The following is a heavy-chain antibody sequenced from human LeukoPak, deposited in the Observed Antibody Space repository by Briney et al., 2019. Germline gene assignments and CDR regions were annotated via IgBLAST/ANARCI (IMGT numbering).Heavy chain of an antibody. Sequence: GGSLRLSCAASGFTFSSYVMHWVRQAPGKGLEWVAFIRYDGSNKYYSDSVKGRFTISRDNSKNTLYLQMNSLRAEDTAVYYCAKDGHSSSWYALFDYWGQGTLVTVSS. V-gene: IGHV3-30*02. CDR2: IRYDGSNK. J-gene: IGHJ4*02. CDR3: AKDGHSSSWYALFDY. CDR1: GFTFSSYV. D-gene: IGHD6-13*01.